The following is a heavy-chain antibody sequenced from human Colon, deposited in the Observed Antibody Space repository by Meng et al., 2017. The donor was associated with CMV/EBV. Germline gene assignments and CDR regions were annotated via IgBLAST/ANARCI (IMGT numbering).Heavy chain of an antibody. CDR3: ARDSLGGYDFWSGADY. D-gene: IGHD3-3*01. CDR1: GFIFNRHA. V-gene: IGHV3-30*04. J-gene: IGHJ4*02. CDR2: VSYDGRNE. Sequence: SWAASGFIFNRHAINWVRQAPGKGLEWVAIVSYDGRNENYADSVKGRFIISRDNSKNIQYPQMNNLTPDDTAVYYCARDSLGGYDFWSGADYWGPGTSVTVSS.